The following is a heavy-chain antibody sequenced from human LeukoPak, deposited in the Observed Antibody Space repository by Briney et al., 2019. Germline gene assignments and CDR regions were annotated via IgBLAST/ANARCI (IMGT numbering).Heavy chain of an antibody. CDR2: IYSGGST. CDR3: ASLTHGVMFFDY. D-gene: IGHD3-16*01. J-gene: IGHJ4*02. V-gene: IGHV3-53*01. Sequence: GSLRLSCAASGFTVSSNYMSWVRQAPGKGLEWVSVIYSGGSTYYADSVKGRFTISRDNSKNTLYLQMNSLRTEDTAVYYCASLTHGVMFFDYWGQGTLVTVSS. CDR1: GFTVSSNY.